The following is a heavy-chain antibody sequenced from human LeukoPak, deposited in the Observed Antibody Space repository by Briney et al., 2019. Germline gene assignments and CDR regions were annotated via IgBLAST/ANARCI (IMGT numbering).Heavy chain of an antibody. D-gene: IGHD6-13*01. J-gene: IGHJ4*02. CDR1: GGSISGNTYY. V-gene: IGHV4-39*01. Sequence: SETLSLTCTVSGGSISGNTYYWGWIRQPPGKGLEWIGSMFYNGSPYYNPSLKSRVTISVDTSNNQFSLRVSSVTAADTAVYYCARRRGYSGSYYYFDYWGQGTLVTVSS. CDR2: MFYNGSP. CDR3: ARRRGYSGSYYYFDY.